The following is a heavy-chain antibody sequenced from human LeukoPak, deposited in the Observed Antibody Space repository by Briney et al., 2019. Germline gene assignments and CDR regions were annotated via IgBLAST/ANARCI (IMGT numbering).Heavy chain of an antibody. V-gene: IGHV3-21*01. CDR1: EFTFSSYS. J-gene: IGHJ4*02. CDR3: ARGPTGSSWYVWVDY. Sequence: GGSLRLSCAASEFTFSSYSMNWVRQAPGKGLEWVSSISSSSSYIYYADSVKGRFTISRDSAKNSLYLQMNSLRAEDTALYYCARGPTGSSWYVWVDYWGQGTLVTVSS. D-gene: IGHD6-13*01. CDR2: ISSSSSYI.